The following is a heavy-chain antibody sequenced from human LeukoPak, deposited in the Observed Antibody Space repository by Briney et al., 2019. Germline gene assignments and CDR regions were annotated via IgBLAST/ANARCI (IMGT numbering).Heavy chain of an antibody. J-gene: IGHJ4*02. Sequence: GGSLRLSCAASGFSFSSYAMSWVRQPPGKGLEWVSFISGSGGITYYADSVKGRFTISRDNSKSTLSLQMSSLRAEDTAVYYCAKRPRLSFYSNSTSYYFDYWRQGTLVTVSS. V-gene: IGHV3-23*01. CDR3: AKRPRLSFYSNSTSYYFDY. D-gene: IGHD4-11*01. CDR2: ISGSGGIT. CDR1: GFSFSSYA.